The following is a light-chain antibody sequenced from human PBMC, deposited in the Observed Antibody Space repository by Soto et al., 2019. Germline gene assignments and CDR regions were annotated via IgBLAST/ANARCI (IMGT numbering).Light chain of an antibody. J-gene: IGKJ1*01. V-gene: IGKV3-20*01. Sequence: EIVLTQSPGALSLSPGERATLSCRASQSVSSGSLAWYQQKPGQAPRLLIYAASARATGIPDRFSGSGSGTDFTLTVSRLEPEDFAVYYCQLYHSSPRTFGQGTKVEIK. CDR1: QSVSSGS. CDR2: AAS. CDR3: QLYHSSPRT.